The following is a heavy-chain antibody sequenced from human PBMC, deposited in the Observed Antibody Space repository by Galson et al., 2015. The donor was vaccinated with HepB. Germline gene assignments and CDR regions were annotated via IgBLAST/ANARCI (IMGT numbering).Heavy chain of an antibody. Sequence: SLRLSCAASGFTFSSYAMSWVRQAPGKGLEWVSAISGSGGSTYYADSVKGRFTISRDNSKNTQYLQMNSLRAEDTAVYYCAKKVAWAPGIEGDYYYYGMDVWGQGTTVTVSS. D-gene: IGHD6-13*01. CDR2: ISGSGGST. V-gene: IGHV3-23*01. J-gene: IGHJ6*02. CDR3: AKKVAWAPGIEGDYYYYGMDV. CDR1: GFTFSSYA.